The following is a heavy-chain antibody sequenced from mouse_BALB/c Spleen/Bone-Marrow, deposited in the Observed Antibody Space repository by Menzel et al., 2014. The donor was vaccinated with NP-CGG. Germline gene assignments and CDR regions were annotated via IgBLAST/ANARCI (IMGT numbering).Heavy chain of an antibody. CDR1: GFSLTSYG. V-gene: IGHV2-9*02. Sequence: VKLVESGPGLVAPSQSLSITCTVSGFSLTSYGVHWVRQPPGKVLEWLGVIWAGGSTNYNSALMSRLSISKDNSKSQVFLKMNSLQTDDTAMYYCARGSYYEGAMDYWGQGASVTVSS. J-gene: IGHJ4*01. D-gene: IGHD1-1*01. CDR3: ARGSYYEGAMDY. CDR2: IWAGGST.